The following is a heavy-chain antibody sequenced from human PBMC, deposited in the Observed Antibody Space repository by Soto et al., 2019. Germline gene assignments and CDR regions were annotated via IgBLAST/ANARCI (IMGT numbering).Heavy chain of an antibody. CDR3: TIQNARGVPDY. J-gene: IGHJ4*02. D-gene: IGHD3-10*01. CDR1: GFTFSSYA. V-gene: IGHV3-15*01. CDR2: IKSKTDGGTT. Sequence: GSLRLSCAASGFTFSSYAMSWVRQAPGKGLEWVGRIKSKTDGGTTDYAAPVKGRFTISRDDSKNTLYLQMNSLKTEDTAVYYCTIQNARGVPDYWGQGTLVTVSS.